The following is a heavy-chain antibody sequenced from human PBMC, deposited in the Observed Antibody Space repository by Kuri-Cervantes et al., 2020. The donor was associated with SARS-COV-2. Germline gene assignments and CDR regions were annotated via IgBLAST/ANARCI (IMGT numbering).Heavy chain of an antibody. Sequence: ASVKVTCKASGYTFTSYGISWVRQAPGQGLEWMGWISAYNGNTNYAQKLQGRVTMTTDTSTSTAYMELRSLRSDDTAVYYCARESGSSGWYGFDYWGQGTLVTVSS. J-gene: IGHJ4*02. D-gene: IGHD6-19*01. CDR2: ISAYNGNT. V-gene: IGHV1-18*04. CDR1: GYTFTSYG. CDR3: ARESGSSGWYGFDY.